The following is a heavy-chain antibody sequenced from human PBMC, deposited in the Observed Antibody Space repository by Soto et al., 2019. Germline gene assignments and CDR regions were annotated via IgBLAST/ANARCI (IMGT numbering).Heavy chain of an antibody. CDR1: GFTFSNYW. CDR2: INGDGSST. J-gene: IGHJ4*02. V-gene: IGHV3-74*01. D-gene: IGHD1-26*01. Sequence: EVQLVESGGGLVQPGESLRLSCATSGFTFSNYWMHWVRQVPGKGLVWVSRINGDGSSTSHADSVKGRFTTSRDNARNTLYLQMNSLRAEDTAVYYCGSGGSTYGDSWGQGTLVTVSS. CDR3: GSGGSTYGDS.